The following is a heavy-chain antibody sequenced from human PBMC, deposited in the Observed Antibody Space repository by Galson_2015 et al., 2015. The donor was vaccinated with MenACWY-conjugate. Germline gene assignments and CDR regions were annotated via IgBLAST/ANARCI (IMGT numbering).Heavy chain of an antibody. V-gene: IGHV3-53*01. D-gene: IGHD3-10*01. CDR2: IYSDGST. Sequence: SLRLSCAVSGFTVSSSYMTWVRQAPGKGLEWVSVIYSDGSTYNADSVKGRFTISRDNSKNTVFLQMTSLRAEDTAMYYCARDSRAATVWGLNKRKTIAYYYGMDVWGQGTTVIVSS. CDR3: ARDSRAATVWGLNKRKTIAYYYGMDV. CDR1: GFTVSSSY. J-gene: IGHJ6*02.